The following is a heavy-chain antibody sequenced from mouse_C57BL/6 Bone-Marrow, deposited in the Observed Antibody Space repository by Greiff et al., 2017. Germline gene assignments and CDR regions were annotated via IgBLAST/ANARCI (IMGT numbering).Heavy chain of an antibody. Sequence: VQLQQPGAELVKPGASVKMSCKASGYTFPSYWITWVKQRPGQGLEWIGDIYPGSGSTNYNEKFKSKATLTVDTSSSTANMQLSSLTSDDAAVYYCARKGYDGYYYAMAYWGQGTSVTASS. J-gene: IGHJ4*01. D-gene: IGHD2-3*01. CDR2: IYPGSGST. CDR1: GYTFPSYW. CDR3: ARKGYDGYYYAMAY. V-gene: IGHV1-55*01.